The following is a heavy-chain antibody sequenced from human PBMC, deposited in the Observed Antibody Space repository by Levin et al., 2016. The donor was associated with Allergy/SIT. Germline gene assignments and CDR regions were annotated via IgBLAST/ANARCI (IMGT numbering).Heavy chain of an antibody. CDR2: IKEDGSEK. Sequence: GGSLRLSCKVSGFTFSNYWMSWVRQAPGKGLEWVAHIKEDGSEKYYVDSVKGRFTISRDNAKNSLNLQMTGLRDEDTAVYYCARRPPTETTRGYCFDIWGQGTMVTVSS. J-gene: IGHJ3*02. D-gene: IGHD1-1*01. V-gene: IGHV3-7*01. CDR1: GFTFSNYW. CDR3: ARRPPTETTRGYCFDI.